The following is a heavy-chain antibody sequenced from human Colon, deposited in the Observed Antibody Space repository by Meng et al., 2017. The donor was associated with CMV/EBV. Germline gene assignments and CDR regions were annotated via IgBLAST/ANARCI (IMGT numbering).Heavy chain of an antibody. CDR2: INDRGST. CDR3: ARVEIKKFWDPAVDH. V-gene: IGHV4-34*01. J-gene: IGHJ4*02. CDR1: GASFSGYY. Sequence: VYGASFSGYYWTWIRQSPGKGLEWIGEINDRGSTNSNPSLKSRVTILADASKSQLSLRLSSVTAADTAVYYCARVEIKKFWDPAVDHWAQGTLVTVSS. D-gene: IGHD5-24*01.